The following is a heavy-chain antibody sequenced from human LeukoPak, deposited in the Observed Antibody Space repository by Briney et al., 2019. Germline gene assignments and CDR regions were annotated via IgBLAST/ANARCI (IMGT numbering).Heavy chain of an antibody. Sequence: PGGSLRLSCAASGFTVSSSYMTWVRQAPGKGLEWVSVIRSGGSTVYADSVKGRFTISRDNSKNTLYLQLNSLRAEDTAVYYCAREGSGGTAYNDGLDVWGQGTMVTVSS. D-gene: IGHD3-10*01. V-gene: IGHV3-53*01. CDR2: IRSGGST. J-gene: IGHJ3*01. CDR1: GFTVSSSY. CDR3: AREGSGGTAYNDGLDV.